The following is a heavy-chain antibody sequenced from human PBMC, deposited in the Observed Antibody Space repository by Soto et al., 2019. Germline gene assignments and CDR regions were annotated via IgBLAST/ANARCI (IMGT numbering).Heavy chain of an antibody. Sequence: ASVKVSCKASGFTFTSSAVQWVRQARGQRLEWMGWIVAFSGNTNYAQKFQDRVTITRDRSMSTAYMELSSLRSEDTAMYYCETQSRVGKYQLPYYYYYYMDVWGKGTTVTVSS. CDR2: IVAFSGNT. J-gene: IGHJ6*03. D-gene: IGHD2-2*01. CDR3: ETQSRVGKYQLPYYYYYYMDV. CDR1: GFTFTSSA. V-gene: IGHV1-58*01.